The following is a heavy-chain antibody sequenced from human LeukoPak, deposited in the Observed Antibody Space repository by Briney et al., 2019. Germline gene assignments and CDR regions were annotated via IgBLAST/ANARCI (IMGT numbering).Heavy chain of an antibody. J-gene: IGHJ4*02. CDR1: GYTFTSCD. D-gene: IGHD3-10*01. CDR2: MNPNSGNT. CDR3: ARGVRYSSGKEYADC. Sequence: ASVKVSCKASGYTFTSCDINWVRQATGQGLEWMGWMNPNSGNTGYAQNFQGRVTMTRNTSISTAYMELSSLRSEDTAVYYCARGVRYSSGKEYADCWGQGTLVTVSS. V-gene: IGHV1-8*01.